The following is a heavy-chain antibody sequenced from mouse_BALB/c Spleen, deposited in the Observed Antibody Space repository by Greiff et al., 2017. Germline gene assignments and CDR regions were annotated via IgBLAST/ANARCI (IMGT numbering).Heavy chain of an antibody. CDR1: GFTFTDYY. CDR2: IRNKANGYTT. CDR3: ARDIGPVYYFDY. Sequence: EVHLVESGGGLVQPGGSLRLSCATSGFTFTDYYMSWVRQPPGKALEWLGFIRNKANGYTTEYSASVKGRFTISRDNSQSILYLQMNTLRAEDSATYYCARDIGPVYYFDYWGQGTTLTVSS. V-gene: IGHV7-3*02. J-gene: IGHJ2*01.